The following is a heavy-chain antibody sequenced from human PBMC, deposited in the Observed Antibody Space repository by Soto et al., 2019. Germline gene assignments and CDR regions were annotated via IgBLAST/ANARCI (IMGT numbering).Heavy chain of an antibody. CDR2: IYYSGST. CDR3: ARAKAPLYSSSWYWFDP. J-gene: IGHJ5*02. V-gene: IGHV4-59*08. Sequence: SETLSPTCPVSGGFISSFYWGRSRAPPGRGLEWIGYIYYSGSTNYNPSLKSRVTISVDTSKNQFSLKLSSVTAADTAVYYCARAKAPLYSSSWYWFDPWGQGTLVTVSS. D-gene: IGHD6-13*01. CDR1: GGFISSFY.